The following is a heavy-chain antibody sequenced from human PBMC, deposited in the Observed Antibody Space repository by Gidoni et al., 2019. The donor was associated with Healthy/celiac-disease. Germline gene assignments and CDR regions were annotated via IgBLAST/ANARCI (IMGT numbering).Heavy chain of an antibody. D-gene: IGHD3-10*01. Sequence: EVQLVESGGGMVKPGGSLRLSCPASGFTFRSQSMNWVRQGPGKGLECVSSISSISSYIYYADSVKGRFTISRDNAKNSLYLQINSLRAEDTAVYYCARPPDTMVRGVSGYMDVWGKGTTVTVSS. CDR3: ARPPDTMVRGVSGYMDV. V-gene: IGHV3-21*01. CDR1: GFTFRSQS. CDR2: ISSISSYI. J-gene: IGHJ6*03.